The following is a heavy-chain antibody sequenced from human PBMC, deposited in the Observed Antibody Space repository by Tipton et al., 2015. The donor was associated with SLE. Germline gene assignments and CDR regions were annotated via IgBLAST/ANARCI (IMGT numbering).Heavy chain of an antibody. J-gene: IGHJ6*03. D-gene: IGHD2-2*01. CDR3: AREGVGYQLFPDYYYYYMDV. CDR2: IYTSGST. CDR1: GGSISSYY. Sequence: LRLSCTVSGGSISSYYWSWIRQPPGKGLEWIGRIYTSGSTNYNPSLKSRVTISVDTSKNQFSLKLSSVTAADTAVYYCAREGVGYQLFPDYYYYYMDVSGKGTTVTVSS. V-gene: IGHV4-4*08.